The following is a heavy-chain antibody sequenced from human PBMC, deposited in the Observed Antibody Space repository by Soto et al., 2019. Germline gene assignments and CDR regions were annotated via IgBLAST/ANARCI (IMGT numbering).Heavy chain of an antibody. Sequence: EVQLLESGGGLVQPGGSLRLSCAASGFTFDSYAMSWVRQAPGKGLEWVSAISGIGGTTYYADSVKGRFTISRDNSKNTLYLQEHSLRAEDTAVYYCAREYSSAWKTFDYWGQGTLVTVSS. J-gene: IGHJ4*02. CDR1: GFTFDSYA. CDR2: ISGIGGTT. D-gene: IGHD6-19*01. CDR3: AREYSSAWKTFDY. V-gene: IGHV3-23*01.